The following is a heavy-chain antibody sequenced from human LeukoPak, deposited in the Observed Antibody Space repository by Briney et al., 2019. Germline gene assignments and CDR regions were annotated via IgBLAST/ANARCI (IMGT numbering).Heavy chain of an antibody. CDR3: TTVRRYGDPMFDY. D-gene: IGHD4-17*01. J-gene: IGHJ4*02. V-gene: IGHV3-15*01. CDR2: IKSKTDGGTT. CDR1: GFTFSNAW. Sequence: GGSLRLSCAASGFTFSNAWMSWVRQAPGKGLDWVGRIKSKTDGGTTDYAAPVKGRFTISRDDSKNTLYLQLNSLKTEDTAVYYCTTVRRYGDPMFDYWGQGTLVTVSS.